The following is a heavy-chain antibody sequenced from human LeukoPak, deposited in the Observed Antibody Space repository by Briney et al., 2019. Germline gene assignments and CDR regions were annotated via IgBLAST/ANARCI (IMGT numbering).Heavy chain of an antibody. Sequence: GGSLRLSCAASGFTFSNYVMSWVRQAPGKGLEWVSGISGSGDSTYYADSVRGRFIISRDKSRNTLYLQMNSLRVDDTAVYYCARGGSMVRGVLWGQGTLVTVSS. CDR2: ISGSGDST. D-gene: IGHD3-10*01. CDR1: GFTFSNYV. CDR3: ARGGSMVRGVL. V-gene: IGHV3-23*01. J-gene: IGHJ4*02.